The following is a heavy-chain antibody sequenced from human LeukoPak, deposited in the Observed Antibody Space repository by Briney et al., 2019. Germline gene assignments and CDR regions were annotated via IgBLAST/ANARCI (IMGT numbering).Heavy chain of an antibody. Sequence: APVKVSCKASGYTFDGYYIHWVRRAPGQGLEWLGWINPDKGDARTAQKFRDRVIMTTDKSLATAYMEVINLSSDDTAVYFCTRSSWDCSSGSCYTNMNFDYWGQGTLVTVSS. J-gene: IGHJ4*02. CDR1: GYTFDGYY. CDR2: INPDKGDA. CDR3: TRSSWDCSSGSCYTNMNFDY. V-gene: IGHV1-2*02. D-gene: IGHD2-15*01.